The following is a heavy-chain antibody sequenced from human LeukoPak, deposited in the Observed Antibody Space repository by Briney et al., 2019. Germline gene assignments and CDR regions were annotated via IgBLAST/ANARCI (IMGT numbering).Heavy chain of an antibody. D-gene: IGHD6-13*01. J-gene: IGHJ4*02. V-gene: IGHV1-69*13. CDR1: GGTFSSYA. Sequence: SVKVSCKASGGTFSSYAISWVRQAPGEELEWKGGIITIFGTANYAQKFQGRVTITADESTSTAYMELSSLRSEDTAVYYCAREEAAGNFDYWGQGTLVTVSS. CDR2: IITIFGTA. CDR3: AREEAAGNFDY.